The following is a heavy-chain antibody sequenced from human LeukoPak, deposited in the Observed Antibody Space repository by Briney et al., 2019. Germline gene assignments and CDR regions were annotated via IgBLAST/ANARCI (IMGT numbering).Heavy chain of an antibody. J-gene: IGHJ4*02. V-gene: IGHV3-48*04. CDR1: GFSITTYT. CDR2: ISSGSSTI. Sequence: GGSLRLSCVASGFSITTYTMNWVRQAPGKGLEWVSYISSGSSTIYYADSVKGRFTISRDNAKNSLYLQMNSLRAEDTAVFYCARGGTYAYFDPWGQGTLVSVSS. D-gene: IGHD3-16*01. CDR3: ARGGTYAYFDP.